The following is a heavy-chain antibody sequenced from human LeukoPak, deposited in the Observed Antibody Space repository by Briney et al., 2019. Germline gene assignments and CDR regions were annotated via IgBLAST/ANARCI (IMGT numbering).Heavy chain of an antibody. CDR2: ISSSGSTI. J-gene: IGHJ4*02. CDR3: ARAGYKREALSFDY. CDR1: GFTFSSYE. D-gene: IGHD1-14*01. V-gene: IGHV3-48*03. Sequence: PGGSLRLSCAASGFTFSSYEMNWVRQAPGKGLEWVSYISSSGSTIYYADSVKGRFTISRDNAKNSLYLQMNSLRAEDAAVYYCARAGYKREALSFDYWGQGTLVTVSS.